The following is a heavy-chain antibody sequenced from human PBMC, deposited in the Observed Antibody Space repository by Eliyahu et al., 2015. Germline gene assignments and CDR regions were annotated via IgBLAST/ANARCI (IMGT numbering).Heavy chain of an antibody. CDR2: ISGGGDTT. CDR3: AKGGQWDYFYY. J-gene: IGHJ4*02. CDR1: GXTFSXSS. V-gene: IGHV3-23*01. D-gene: IGHD1-26*01. Sequence: EVQLLESGGGLVQPGGXLTXSXSAXGXTFSXSSMTWVRXAPGKGLEWVSTISGGGDTTYYADSVKGRFTISRDNSKNTLYLQINSLRVEDTAVYYCAKGGQWDYFYYWGQGTLVTVSS.